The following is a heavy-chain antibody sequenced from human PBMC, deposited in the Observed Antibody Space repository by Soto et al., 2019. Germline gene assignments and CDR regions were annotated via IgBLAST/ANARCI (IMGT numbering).Heavy chain of an antibody. D-gene: IGHD1-26*01. V-gene: IGHV3-48*03. Sequence: GGSLRLSCAASGFTFSSYEMNWVRQAPGKGLEWVSYISSSGSTIYYADSVKGRFTISRDNAKNSLYLQMNSLRAEDTAVYYCAREKVGRLLEATGAFDIWGQGTMVTVS. CDR1: GFTFSSYE. CDR3: AREKVGRLLEATGAFDI. CDR2: ISSSGSTI. J-gene: IGHJ3*02.